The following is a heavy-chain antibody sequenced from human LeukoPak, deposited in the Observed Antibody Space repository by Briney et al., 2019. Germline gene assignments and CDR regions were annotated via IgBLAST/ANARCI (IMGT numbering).Heavy chain of an antibody. D-gene: IGHD2-15*01. CDR1: GFTFSSYG. Sequence: GGSLRLSCAASGFTFSSYGMHWVRQAPGKGLEWVAFIRYDGSNKYYADSVKGRFTISRDNSKNTLYLQMNSLRAEDTAVYYCAKAYCSGGSCYSSYYYYYYMDVWGKGTTVTISS. J-gene: IGHJ6*03. CDR3: AKAYCSGGSCYSSYYYYYYMDV. CDR2: IRYDGSNK. V-gene: IGHV3-30*02.